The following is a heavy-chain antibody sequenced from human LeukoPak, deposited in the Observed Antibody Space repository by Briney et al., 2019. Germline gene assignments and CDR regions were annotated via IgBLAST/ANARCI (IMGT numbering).Heavy chain of an antibody. J-gene: IGHJ4*02. CDR1: GGSFSGYY. CDR2: INHSGST. D-gene: IGHD3-10*01. V-gene: IGHV4-34*01. Sequence: SETLSLTCAVYGGSFSGYYWSWIRQPPGKGLEWIGEINHSGSTNYNPSLKSRVTISVDTSKNQFPLKLSSVTAADTAVYYCARGQGYYYGSGSHNLFDYWGQGTLVTVSS. CDR3: ARGQGYYYGSGSHNLFDY.